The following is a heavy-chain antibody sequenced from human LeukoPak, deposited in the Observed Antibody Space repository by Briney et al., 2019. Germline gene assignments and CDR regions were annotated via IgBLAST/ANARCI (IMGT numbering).Heavy chain of an antibody. CDR3: AKDRNDGYFDY. J-gene: IGHJ4*02. CDR1: GFTFSSYS. CDR2: ISGSGGST. V-gene: IGHV3-23*01. Sequence: GGSLRLSCAASGFTFSSYSINWVRQAPGKGLEWVSAISGSGGSTYYADPVKGRFTISRDNSKNTLYLQMNSLRAEDTAVYYCAKDRNDGYFDYWGQGTLVTVSS.